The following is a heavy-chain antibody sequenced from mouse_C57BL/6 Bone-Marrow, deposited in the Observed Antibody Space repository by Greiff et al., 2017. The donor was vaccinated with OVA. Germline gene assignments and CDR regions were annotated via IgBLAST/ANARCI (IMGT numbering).Heavy chain of an antibody. D-gene: IGHD1-1*01. Sequence: EVKLVESGGGLVKPGGSLKLSCAASGFTFSDYGMHWVRQAPEKGLEWVAYISSGSSTIYYADTVQGRFTISRDNAKNTLFLQMTSLRSEDTAMYYCARPLRTTYFDVWGTGTTVTVSS. CDR3: ARPLRTTYFDV. CDR1: GFTFSDYG. CDR2: ISSGSSTI. V-gene: IGHV5-17*01. J-gene: IGHJ1*03.